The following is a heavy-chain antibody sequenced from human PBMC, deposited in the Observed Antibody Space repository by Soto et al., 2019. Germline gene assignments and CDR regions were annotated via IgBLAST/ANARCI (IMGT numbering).Heavy chain of an antibody. D-gene: IGHD6-13*01. Sequence: TSETLSLTCTVSGDSISGSPYFWGCIRQPPGKRLEWIGSIFYDGYTVYSPSLQSRVTISVDTSKNQFSLRLTSVAAADTAIYFCARLQAAVPHYWGQGTLVTVSS. J-gene: IGHJ4*02. CDR3: ARLQAAVPHY. V-gene: IGHV4-39*01. CDR1: GDSISGSPYF. CDR2: IFYDGYT.